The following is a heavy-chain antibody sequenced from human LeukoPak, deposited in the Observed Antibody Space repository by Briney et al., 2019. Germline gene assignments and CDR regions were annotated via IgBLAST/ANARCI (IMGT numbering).Heavy chain of an antibody. J-gene: IGHJ4*02. CDR2: FDPEDGET. CDR1: GYTLTELS. CDR3: ATAPRFLEWLVYFDY. V-gene: IGHV1-24*01. D-gene: IGHD3-3*01. Sequence: ASVTVSCKVSGYTLTELSMHWVRQAPGKGLEWMGGFDPEDGETIYAQKFQGRVTMTEDTSTDTAYMELSSLRSEDTAVYYCATAPRFLEWLVYFDYWGQGTLVTVSS.